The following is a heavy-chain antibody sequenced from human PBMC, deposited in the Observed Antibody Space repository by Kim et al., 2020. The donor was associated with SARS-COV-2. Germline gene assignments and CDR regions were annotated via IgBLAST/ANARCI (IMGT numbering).Heavy chain of an antibody. Sequence: DSVTGGLTISRDNAKNSMYLQMNSLRAEDTAVYYCARSAGHYDSSGLNDYWGQGTLVTVSS. D-gene: IGHD3-22*01. CDR3: ARSAGHYDSSGLNDY. V-gene: IGHV3-7*01. J-gene: IGHJ4*02.